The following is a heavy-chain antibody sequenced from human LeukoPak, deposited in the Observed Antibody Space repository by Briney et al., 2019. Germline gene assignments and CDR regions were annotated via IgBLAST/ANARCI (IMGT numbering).Heavy chain of an antibody. J-gene: IGHJ6*03. Sequence: PAGGSLRLSCAASGFTCDDYAMHWVRQAPGKGLEWVSLISWDGGSTYYADSVKGRFTISRDNSKNSLYLQMNSLRAEDTALYYCAKGGAVPGYYYYYMDVWGKGTTVTVSS. CDR3: AKGGAVPGYYYYYMDV. CDR2: ISWDGGST. CDR1: GFTCDDYA. V-gene: IGHV3-43D*03. D-gene: IGHD6-19*01.